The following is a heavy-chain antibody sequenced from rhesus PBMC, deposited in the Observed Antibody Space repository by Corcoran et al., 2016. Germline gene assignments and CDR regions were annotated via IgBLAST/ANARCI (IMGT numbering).Heavy chain of an antibody. CDR2: SPDSPSP. CDR1: GGSISSGYYY. Sequence: QVQLQESGPGLVKPSETLSLTCAVSGGSISSGYYYWSWIRQPPGKGLEGIGYSPDSPSPSHNPSRNRRDPISRGPSKNRFALRLRSVTAADTAVYYCARGGYQRVHLGYFDYWGQGVLVTVSS. V-gene: IGHV4-122*02. D-gene: IGHD5-24*01. CDR3: ARGGYQRVHLGYFDY. J-gene: IGHJ4*01.